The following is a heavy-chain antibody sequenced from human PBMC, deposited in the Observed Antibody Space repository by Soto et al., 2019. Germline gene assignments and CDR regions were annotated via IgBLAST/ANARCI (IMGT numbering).Heavy chain of an antibody. CDR1: GFTFSSYW. J-gene: IGHJ4*02. Sequence: GGSLRLSCAASGFTFSSYWMSWVRQAPGKGLEWVANIKQDGSEIYYVDSVKGRFTISRDNAKNSLYLQMNSLRAEDTAVYYCASEGAYCSGGSCYSYWGQGTLVTVSS. V-gene: IGHV3-7*01. CDR3: ASEGAYCSGGSCYSY. D-gene: IGHD2-15*01. CDR2: IKQDGSEI.